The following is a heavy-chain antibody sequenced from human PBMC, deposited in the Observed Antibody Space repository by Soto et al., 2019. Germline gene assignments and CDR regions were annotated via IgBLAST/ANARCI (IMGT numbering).Heavy chain of an antibody. CDR2: ISAYNGNR. CDR3: AGDLADWNDMLGEDYYYGMDV. J-gene: IGHJ6*04. CDR1: GYTFTTYG. Sequence: QVQLVQSGAEVKKPGASVKVSCKASGYTFTTYGISWVRQAPGQGLEWMGWISAYNGNRNYAQKLRGRVTMTTDTSTSTAYMELRSLRSDDTAVYYCAGDLADWNDMLGEDYYYGMDVWGEGTTVTVSS. V-gene: IGHV1-18*01. D-gene: IGHD1-1*01.